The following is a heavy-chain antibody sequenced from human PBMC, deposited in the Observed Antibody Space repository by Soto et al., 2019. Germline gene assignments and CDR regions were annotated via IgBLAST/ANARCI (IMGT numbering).Heavy chain of an antibody. Sequence: EVQLVESGGGLGKPGGYLRLTCAASGFTFSNAWMSWVRQAPGNVLEWVGRIKSTTDGGTPDYAAPVKGRFTISRDDYRNTLYLQMNSLKAEDTAVYYCTTDSAPHGYYYCGMDVWGKGTTVTVSS. D-gene: IGHD3-10*01. CDR2: IKSTTDGGTP. CDR3: TTDSAPHGYYYCGMDV. J-gene: IGHJ6*04. CDR1: GFTFSNAW. V-gene: IGHV3-15*01.